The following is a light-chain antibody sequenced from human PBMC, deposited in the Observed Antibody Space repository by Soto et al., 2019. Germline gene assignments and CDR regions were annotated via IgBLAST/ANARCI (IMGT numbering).Light chain of an antibody. CDR3: QQYYSTPPWT. CDR1: QSVLYSSNNKNY. V-gene: IGKV4-1*01. J-gene: IGKJ1*01. CDR2: WAS. Sequence: DIVMTQSPDSLAVSLGERATINCKSSQSVLYSSNNKNYLAWYQQKPGQPPKLLIYWASTRESGVPDRFSDSGSGTDLTLTISSLQAEDGAVYYCQQYYSTPPWTFGQGTKVEIK.